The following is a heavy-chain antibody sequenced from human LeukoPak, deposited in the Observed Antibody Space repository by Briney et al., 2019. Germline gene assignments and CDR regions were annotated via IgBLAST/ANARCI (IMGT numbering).Heavy chain of an antibody. D-gene: IGHD6-13*01. Sequence: GGSLRLSCAASGFTFSSYGMHWVRQAPGKGLEWVAVIWYDGSNKYYAGSVKGRFTISRDNSKNTLYLQMNSLRAEDTAVYYCAKDWRVAAADYYFDYWGQGTLVTVSS. CDR3: AKDWRVAAADYYFDY. CDR2: IWYDGSNK. CDR1: GFTFSSYG. J-gene: IGHJ4*02. V-gene: IGHV3-33*06.